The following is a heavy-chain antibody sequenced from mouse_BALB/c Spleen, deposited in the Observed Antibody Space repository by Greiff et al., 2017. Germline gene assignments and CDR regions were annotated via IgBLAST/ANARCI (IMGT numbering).Heavy chain of an antibody. CDR3: ARDAGPWFAY. CDR1: GFSLTSYG. Sequence: VQVVESGPGLVAPSQSLSITCTVSGFSLTSYGVHWVRQPPGKGLEWLGVIWAGGSTNYNSALMSRLSISKDNSKSQVFLKMNSLQTDDTAMYYCARDAGPWFAYWGQGTLVTVSA. J-gene: IGHJ3*01. CDR2: IWAGGST. V-gene: IGHV2-9*02.